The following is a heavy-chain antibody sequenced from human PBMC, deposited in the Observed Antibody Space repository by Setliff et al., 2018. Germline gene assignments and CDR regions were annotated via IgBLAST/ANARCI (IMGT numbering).Heavy chain of an antibody. Sequence: ASVKVSCKASGYTFTSYGISWVRQAPGQGLEWMGWISAYNGNTNYAQKLQGRVTITTDTSTSTAYMELRSLRSDDTAVYYCAREGPYYYGSGSLRDAAPNDYWGQGTLVTVSS. CDR3: AREGPYYYGSGSLRDAAPNDY. J-gene: IGHJ4*02. V-gene: IGHV1-18*01. CDR2: ISAYNGNT. CDR1: GYTFTSYG. D-gene: IGHD3-10*01.